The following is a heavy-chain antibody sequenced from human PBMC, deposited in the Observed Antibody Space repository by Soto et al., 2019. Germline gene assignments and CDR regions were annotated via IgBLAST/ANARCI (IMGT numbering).Heavy chain of an antibody. CDR3: AKGATIFGVASYYFDY. V-gene: IGHV3-30*18. CDR1: GFTFSSYG. CDR2: ISYDGSNK. Sequence: GGSLRLSCAASGFTFSSYGMHWVRQAPGKGLEWVAVISYDGSNKYYADSVKGRFTISRDNSKNTLYLQMNSLRAEDTVVYYCAKGATIFGVASYYFDYWGQGTLVTVSS. J-gene: IGHJ4*02. D-gene: IGHD3-3*01.